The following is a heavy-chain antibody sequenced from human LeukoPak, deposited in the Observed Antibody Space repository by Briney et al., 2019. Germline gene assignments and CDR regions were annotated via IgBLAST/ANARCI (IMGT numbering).Heavy chain of an antibody. D-gene: IGHD2-15*01. CDR3: ARGGGNADY. CDR1: GGSFSGYY. Sequence: SESLSLTCAAYGGSFSGYYWIWIRQPPGKGLEWIGEINHSGSTNYNPSLKSRVTISVDTSKNQFSLKLSSVTAADTAVYYCARGGGNADYWGQGTLVTVSS. CDR2: INHSGST. V-gene: IGHV4-34*01. J-gene: IGHJ4*02.